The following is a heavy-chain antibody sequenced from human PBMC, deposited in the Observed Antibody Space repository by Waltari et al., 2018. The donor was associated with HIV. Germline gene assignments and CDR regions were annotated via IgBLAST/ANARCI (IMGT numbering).Heavy chain of an antibody. CDR1: AVTFSSYA. CDR3: ARDTRPTTVTCNPDWYFDL. V-gene: IGHV1-69*01. CDR2: LIPIFGTA. Sequence: QVQLVQSGAAVKKPGSSVQVSCKASAVTFSSYAISWLRQAPGQGLEWMGGLIPIFGTANYAPKFQGRVTITADESTSTADMQLSSLRSEDTAVYYCARDTRPTTVTCNPDWYFDLWGRGTLVTVSS. D-gene: IGHD4-17*01. J-gene: IGHJ2*01.